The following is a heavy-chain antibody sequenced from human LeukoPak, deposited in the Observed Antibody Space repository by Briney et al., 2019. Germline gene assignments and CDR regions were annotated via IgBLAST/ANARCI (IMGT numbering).Heavy chain of an antibody. D-gene: IGHD3-16*01. J-gene: IGHJ4*02. V-gene: IGHV4-34*01. CDR3: ARVGVTAGRPYYFDY. CDR2: INHSGST. Sequence: SETLSLTCAVYGGSFSGYYWSWIRQPPGKGLEWIGEINHSGSTNHNPSLKSRVTISVDTSKNQFSLKLSSVTAADTAVYYCARVGVTAGRPYYFDYRGQGTLVTVSS. CDR1: GGSFSGYY.